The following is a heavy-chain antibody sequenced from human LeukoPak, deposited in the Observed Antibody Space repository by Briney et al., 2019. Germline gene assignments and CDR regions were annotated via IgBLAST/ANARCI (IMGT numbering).Heavy chain of an antibody. V-gene: IGHV4-34*01. J-gene: IGHJ4*02. CDR1: GGSFSGYY. CDR3: ARADYYGSGGYYFDY. CDR2: INHSGST. Sequence: PSETLSLTCAVYGGSFSGYYWSWIRRPPGKGLEWIGEINHSGSTNYNPSLKSRVTISVDTSKNQLSLKLSSVTAADTAVYYCARADYYGSGGYYFDYWGQGTLVTVSS. D-gene: IGHD3-10*01.